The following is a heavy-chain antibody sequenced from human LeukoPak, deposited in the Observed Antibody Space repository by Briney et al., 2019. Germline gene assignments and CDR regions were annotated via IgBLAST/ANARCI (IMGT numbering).Heavy chain of an antibody. Sequence: SETLSLTCAVYGGSFSGYYWSWLRQPPGKGLEWIGEINHSGSTNYNPSLKSRVTISVDTSKNQFSLKLSSVTAADTAVYYCARPKLGYFDYYSGSYKAWWYLDYWGQGTLVTVSS. D-gene: IGHD1-26*01. CDR3: ARPKLGYFDYYSGSYKAWWYLDY. V-gene: IGHV4-34*01. CDR2: INHSGST. CDR1: GGSFSGYY. J-gene: IGHJ4*02.